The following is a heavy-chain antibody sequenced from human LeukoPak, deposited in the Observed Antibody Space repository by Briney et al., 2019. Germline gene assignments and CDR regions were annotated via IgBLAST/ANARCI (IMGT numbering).Heavy chain of an antibody. CDR1: GYTFTSYD. J-gene: IGHJ4*02. V-gene: IGHV1-8*01. CDR3: AQDRVPGTSPKLDY. Sequence: ASVKVSCKASGYTFTSYDINWVRQATGQGLEWMGWMSPNSDNTGYAQKFQGRVTFTGDTSISTAYMELRSLTSEDTAVYYCAQDRVPGTSPKLDYWGQGTLVTVSS. CDR2: MSPNSDNT. D-gene: IGHD1-7*01.